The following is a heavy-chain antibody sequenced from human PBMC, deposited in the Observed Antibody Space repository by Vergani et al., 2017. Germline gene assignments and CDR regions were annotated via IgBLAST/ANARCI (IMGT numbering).Heavy chain of an antibody. CDR3: AXGNYYGSGTYVDP. V-gene: IGHV3-30*03. CDR1: GFTSSYYG. J-gene: IGHJ5*02. D-gene: IGHD3-10*01. Sequence: QVHLVESGGGVVQPGRSLRLSCVVSGFTSSYYGMHWVRQAPGKGLEWVAVISYDGTQKYYADSVKGRVTISRDTSKNTLHLQINNLRVEDTAVYYCAXGNYYGSGTYVDPWGQGTLVTVSS. CDR2: ISYDGTQK.